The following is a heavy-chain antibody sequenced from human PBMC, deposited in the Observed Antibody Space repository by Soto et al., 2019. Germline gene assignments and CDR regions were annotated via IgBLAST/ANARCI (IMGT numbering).Heavy chain of an antibody. CDR3: ARGRYCSSTSCPRYYYYYGMDV. CDR1: GYTFTSYG. J-gene: IGHJ6*02. V-gene: IGHV1-18*04. CDR2: ISAYNGNT. D-gene: IGHD2-2*01. Sequence: ASVKVSCKASGYTFTSYGISWVRQAPGQGLEGMGWISAYNGNTNYAQKLQGRVTMTTDTSTSTAYMELRSLRSDDTAVYYCARGRYCSSTSCPRYYYYYGMDVWGQGTTVTVS.